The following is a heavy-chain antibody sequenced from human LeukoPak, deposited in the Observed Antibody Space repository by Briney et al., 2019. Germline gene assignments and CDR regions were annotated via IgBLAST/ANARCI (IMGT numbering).Heavy chain of an antibody. Sequence: GGSLRLSCAASGFTFSSYAMSWVRQAPGKGLEWVSAISGSGGSTYYADSVKGRFTISRDNSKNTLYLQMNSLRAEDTAVYYCAKERAGLLWFGEMSSWFDAGGEGTLVSVSS. CDR3: AKERAGLLWFGEMSSWFDA. J-gene: IGHJ5*02. V-gene: IGHV3-23*01. CDR2: ISGSGGST. D-gene: IGHD3-10*01. CDR1: GFTFSSYA.